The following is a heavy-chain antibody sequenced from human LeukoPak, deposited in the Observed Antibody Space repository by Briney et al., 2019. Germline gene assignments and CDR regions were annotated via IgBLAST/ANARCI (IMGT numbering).Heavy chain of an antibody. CDR2: IIPIFGTA. CDR3: AREAVSFIAVAKDGYFDF. CDR1: GGTFSSYA. J-gene: IGHJ4*02. V-gene: IGHV1-69*13. Sequence: GASVKVSCKASGGTFSSYAISWVRQAPGQGLEWMGGIIPIFGTANYAQKFQGRVTITADESTSTAYMELNSLRSEDTAVYYCAREAVSFIAVAKDGYFDFWGQGSLVTVSS. D-gene: IGHD6-19*01.